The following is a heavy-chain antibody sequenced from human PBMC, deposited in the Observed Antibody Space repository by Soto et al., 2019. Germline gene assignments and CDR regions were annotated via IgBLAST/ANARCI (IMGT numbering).Heavy chain of an antibody. D-gene: IGHD6-13*01. CDR2: ISSSSSYI. Sequence: EVQLVESGGGLVKPGGSLRLSCAASGFTFSSYSMNWVRQAPGKGLEWVSSISSSSSYIYYADSVKGRFTISRDNAKNSLYLQMNSLRAEDTAVYYCARATSGSSSGDYWGQGTLVTVSS. CDR1: GFTFSSYS. CDR3: ARATSGSSSGDY. V-gene: IGHV3-21*01. J-gene: IGHJ4*02.